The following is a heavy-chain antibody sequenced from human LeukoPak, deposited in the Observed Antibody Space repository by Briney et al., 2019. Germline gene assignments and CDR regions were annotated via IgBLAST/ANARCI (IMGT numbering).Heavy chain of an antibody. V-gene: IGHV1-69*13. D-gene: IGHD5-24*01. CDR1: GSTFNQYV. J-gene: IGHJ1*01. Sequence: ASVKVSCKASGSTFNQYVISWVRQAPGQGLEWMGGIVPVFDTPNYAQKFQGRITITADESTTTGYLELSGLRSEDTAVYYCARDGDGFECFRYWGQGAPVTVSS. CDR2: IVPVFDTP. CDR3: ARDGDGFECFRY.